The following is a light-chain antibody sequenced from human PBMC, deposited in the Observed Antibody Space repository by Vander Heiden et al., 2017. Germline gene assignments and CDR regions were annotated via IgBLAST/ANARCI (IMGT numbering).Light chain of an antibody. J-gene: IGLJ2*01. CDR3: PYDDSSRSVV. V-gene: IGLV1-40*01. CDR2: GNS. Sequence: QSVLTQPPSVSGAPGQRVTISCTGSSSNIGAGYDVHWYQQCTGTAPILLIYGNSKRPSGVPDRFSGSKSGTAASIAITGRQAEDDAEYYCPYDDSSRSVVFGGGTKLTVL. CDR1: SSNIGAGYD.